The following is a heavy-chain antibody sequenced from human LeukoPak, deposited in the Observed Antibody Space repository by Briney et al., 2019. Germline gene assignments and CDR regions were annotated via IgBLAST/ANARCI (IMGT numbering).Heavy chain of an antibody. D-gene: IGHD2-15*01. J-gene: IGHJ3*02. CDR3: ARDCSGGSCYGAFDI. CDR1: GGSFSDYY. Sequence: SETLSLTCAVYGGSFSDYYWSWIRQPPGKGLEWIGYIYDSGSTYYNPSLKSRITISVDTSENRFSLEPSSVTATDTAVYYCARDCSGGSCYGAFDIWGQGTMVTVSS. CDR2: IYDSGST. V-gene: IGHV4-30-4*01.